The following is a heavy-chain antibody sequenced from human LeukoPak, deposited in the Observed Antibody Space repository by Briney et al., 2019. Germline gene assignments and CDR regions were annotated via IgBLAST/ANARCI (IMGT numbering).Heavy chain of an antibody. J-gene: IGHJ3*02. CDR2: IYHSGST. CDR3: ARASLTVNAFDI. Sequence: SETLSLTCAVSGGSVSTSYWWSWVRQPPGKGLEWIGEIYHSGSTNYNPSLKSRVTISVDTSKNQFSLKLSSVTAADTAVYYCARASLTVNAFDIWGQGTMVTVSS. D-gene: IGHD1-14*01. CDR1: GGSVSTSYW. V-gene: IGHV4-4*02.